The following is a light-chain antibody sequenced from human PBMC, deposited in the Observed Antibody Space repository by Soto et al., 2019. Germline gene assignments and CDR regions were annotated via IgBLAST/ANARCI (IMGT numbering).Light chain of an antibody. V-gene: IGKV3-15*01. J-gene: IGKJ5*01. CDR3: QQYGNSPIT. Sequence: VMTQAPATLSMSPGERATLSCRASQTINNNVAWYQLKDGQVPRLVIYGASTRATDIPARFSGSGSGTDFTLTISRLEPEDFAVYYCQQYGNSPITFGQGTRLEIK. CDR1: QTINNN. CDR2: GAS.